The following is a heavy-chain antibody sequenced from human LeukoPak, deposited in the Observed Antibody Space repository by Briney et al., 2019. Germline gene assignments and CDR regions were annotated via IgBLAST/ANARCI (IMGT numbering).Heavy chain of an antibody. Sequence: PSQTLSLTCTVSGGSISSGGYYWSWIRQHPGKGLEWIGYIYYSGSTYYNPSLKSRVTISVDTSKNQFSLKLSSVTAADTAVYYCARGAGWELPVCIDYWGQGTLVTVSS. CDR1: GGSISSGGYY. CDR3: ARGAGWELPVCIDY. V-gene: IGHV4-31*03. CDR2: IYYSGST. D-gene: IGHD1-26*01. J-gene: IGHJ4*02.